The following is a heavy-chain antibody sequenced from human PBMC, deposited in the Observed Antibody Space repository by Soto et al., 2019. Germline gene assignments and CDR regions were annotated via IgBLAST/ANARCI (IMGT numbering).Heavy chain of an antibody. D-gene: IGHD1-26*01. CDR2: ITYDGSNK. V-gene: IGHV3-30-3*01. J-gene: IGHJ6*02. CDR3: ARAPGTEIYYYGMDV. CDR1: GFTFSSYW. Sequence: GGSLRLSCAASGFTFSSYWMSWVRQAPGKGLEWVAVITYDGSNKYYADSVKGRFTISRDNSKNTLYLQMNSLRAEDTAVYYCARAPGTEIYYYGMDVWGQGTTVTVSS.